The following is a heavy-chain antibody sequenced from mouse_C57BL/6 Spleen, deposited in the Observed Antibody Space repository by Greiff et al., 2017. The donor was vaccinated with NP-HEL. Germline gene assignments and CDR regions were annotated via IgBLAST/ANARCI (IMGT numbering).Heavy chain of an antibody. CDR1: GYTFTDYY. D-gene: IGHD1-1*01. CDR3: ATDLLYGSSWYFDV. J-gene: IGHJ1*03. V-gene: IGHV1-76*01. Sequence: QVQLQQSGAELVRPGASVKLSCKASGYTFTDYYINWVKQRPGQGLEWIARIYPGSGNTYYNEKFKGKATLTAEKSSSTAYMQLSSLTSEDSAVYFCATDLLYGSSWYFDVWGTGTTVTVSS. CDR2: IYPGSGNT.